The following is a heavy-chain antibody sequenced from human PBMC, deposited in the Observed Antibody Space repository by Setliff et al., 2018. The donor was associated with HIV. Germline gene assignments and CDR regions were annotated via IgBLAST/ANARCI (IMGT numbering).Heavy chain of an antibody. CDR1: GFTFNDYY. Sequence: ASVNVSCKASGFTFNDYYIHWVRQAPGQGLEWMGWTSPNRDGTNYAQKFQGRVTMTRDTSMRTVYMELRSLTSDDTAVYYCARGAYYYDTSGYPRDPFDLWGQGTMVTVSS. J-gene: IGHJ3*01. D-gene: IGHD3-22*01. CDR2: TSPNRDGT. V-gene: IGHV1-2*02. CDR3: ARGAYYYDTSGYPRDPFDL.